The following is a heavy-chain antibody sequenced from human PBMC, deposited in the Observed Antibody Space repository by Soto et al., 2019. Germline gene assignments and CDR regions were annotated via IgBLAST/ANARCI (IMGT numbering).Heavy chain of an antibody. Sequence: GGSLRLSCAASGFTFSDYYMSWIRQAPGKGLEWVSYISSSGSTIYYAASVKGRFTISRANAMNSLYLQMNSLRAEDTAVYYCVRYIVLMVYAIGGSYFDYWGQGTLVTVSS. CDR3: VRYIVLMVYAIGGSYFDY. V-gene: IGHV3-11*01. D-gene: IGHD2-8*01. J-gene: IGHJ4*02. CDR1: GFTFSDYY. CDR2: ISSSGSTI.